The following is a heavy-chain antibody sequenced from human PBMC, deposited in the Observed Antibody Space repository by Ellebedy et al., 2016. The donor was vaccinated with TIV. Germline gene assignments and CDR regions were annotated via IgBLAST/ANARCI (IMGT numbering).Heavy chain of an antibody. D-gene: IGHD7-27*01. J-gene: IGHJ2*01. Sequence: GESLKISCKGSGYTFNTYWLGWVRQLPGKGLEWVGSIYPRDSDTKYSTSFQGVVTISADKSISTAYLQWNSLNVSATAIYYCARSLGAWYFDLWGLGTLVTVSS. CDR2: IYPRDSDT. V-gene: IGHV5-51*01. CDR1: GYTFNTYW. CDR3: ARSLGAWYFDL.